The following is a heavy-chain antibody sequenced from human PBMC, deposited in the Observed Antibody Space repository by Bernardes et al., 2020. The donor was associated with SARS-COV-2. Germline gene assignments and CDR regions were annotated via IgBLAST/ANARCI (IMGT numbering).Heavy chain of an antibody. CDR1: GYTFTSYG. J-gene: IGHJ6*02. CDR2: ISAYNGNT. V-gene: IGHV1-18*01. CDR3: ARAPFIAVAGGIHYYYYGMDV. D-gene: IGHD6-19*01. Sequence: ASVKVSCKASGYTFTSYGISWVRQAPGQGLEWMGWISAYNGNTNYAQKLQGRVTMTTDTSTSTAYMELRSLRSDDTAVYYCARAPFIAVAGGIHYYYYGMDVWGQGTTVTVSS.